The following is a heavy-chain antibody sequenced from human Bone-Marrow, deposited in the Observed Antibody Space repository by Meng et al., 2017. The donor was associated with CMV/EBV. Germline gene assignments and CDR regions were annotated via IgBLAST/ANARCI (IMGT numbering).Heavy chain of an antibody. CDR3: ARVRDFRTFDY. CDR1: GFTVSSNY. CDR2: IYSGGST. Sequence: GESLKISCAASGFTVSSNYMSWVRQAPGKGLEWVSVIYSGGSTYYADSVKGRFTISRDNSKNTLYLQMNSLRAEDTAVYYCARVRDFRTFDYWGHGTLVTVSS. V-gene: IGHV3-53*01. J-gene: IGHJ4*01.